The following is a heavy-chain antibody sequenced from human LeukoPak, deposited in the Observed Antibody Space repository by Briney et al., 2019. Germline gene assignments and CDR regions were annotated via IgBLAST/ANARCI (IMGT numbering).Heavy chain of an antibody. V-gene: IGHV1-46*01. Sequence: ASVKVSCKASGYTFTNYYMRWVRQAPGQGLEWMGIINPSGGGSSYAQKFQGRVTMTRDTSTSTVYMELSSLRSEDTALYYCAREAAAGTTSFDYWGQGTLVTVSS. J-gene: IGHJ4*02. CDR2: INPSGGGS. CDR1: GYTFTNYY. CDR3: AREAAAGTTSFDY. D-gene: IGHD6-13*01.